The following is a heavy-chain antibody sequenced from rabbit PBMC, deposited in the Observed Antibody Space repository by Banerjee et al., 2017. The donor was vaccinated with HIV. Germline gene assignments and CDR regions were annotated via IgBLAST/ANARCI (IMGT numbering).Heavy chain of an antibody. J-gene: IGHJ4*01. CDR1: GFSFSSSYW. V-gene: IGHV1S45*01. Sequence: QEQLVESGGGLVQPEGSLTLTCTASGFSFSSSYWIYWVRQAPGKGLEWIACMDAGSSGSTNYASWAKGRFTISKTSSTTVTLQMTSLTAADTATYFCARDAGYAGSNLWGPGTLVTVS. CDR2: MDAGSSGST. CDR3: ARDAGYAGSNL. D-gene: IGHD4-2*01.